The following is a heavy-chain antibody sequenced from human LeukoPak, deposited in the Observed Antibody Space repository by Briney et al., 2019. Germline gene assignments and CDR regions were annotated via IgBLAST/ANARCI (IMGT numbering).Heavy chain of an antibody. CDR1: GYSISSGYY. D-gene: IGHD3-10*01. Sequence: SETLSLTCAVSGYSISSGYYWGWIRQPPGKGLEWFGSVYHSGTTYYNPSLKSRVTISIDASKNQFSLNLSSVTAADTAVYYCARLPYYYGSGSWFDPWGQGTLVTVSS. J-gene: IGHJ5*02. CDR3: ARLPYYYGSGSWFDP. V-gene: IGHV4-38-2*01. CDR2: VYHSGTT.